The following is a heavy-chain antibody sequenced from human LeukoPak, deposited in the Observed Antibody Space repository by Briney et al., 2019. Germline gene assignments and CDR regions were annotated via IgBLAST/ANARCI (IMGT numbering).Heavy chain of an antibody. Sequence: SETLSLTCTVSGGSISSYYWSWIRQPPGKGLEWIGYIYYSGCTNYNPSLKSRVTISVDTSKNQFSLKLSSVTAADTAVYYCARGNIAAAGVVDYWGQGTLVTVSS. V-gene: IGHV4-59*08. D-gene: IGHD6-13*01. J-gene: IGHJ4*02. CDR3: ARGNIAAAGVVDY. CDR2: IYYSGCT. CDR1: GGSISSYY.